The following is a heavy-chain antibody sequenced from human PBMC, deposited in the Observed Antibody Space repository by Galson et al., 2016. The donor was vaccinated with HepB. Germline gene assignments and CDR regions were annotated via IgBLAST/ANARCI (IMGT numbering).Heavy chain of an antibody. CDR1: GFILSDYW. D-gene: IGHD1-20*01. J-gene: IGHJ4*02. Sequence: SLRLSCAAPGFILSDYWMNWVRQTPGKGLVWVSHLNPAGTKTAYADSVTGRFTFSRDKRKNTLYLQMDSLRVEDTAVYYCVRDGAGPLTYDYWGQGTLDTVSS. CDR3: VRDGAGPLTYDY. CDR2: LNPAGTKT. V-gene: IGHV3-74*01.